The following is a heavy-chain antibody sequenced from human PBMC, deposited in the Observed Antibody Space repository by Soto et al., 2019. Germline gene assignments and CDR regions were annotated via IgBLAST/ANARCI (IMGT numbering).Heavy chain of an antibody. D-gene: IGHD6-13*01. CDR3: ARDRGSHRSSFVYYYYGMDV. CDR1: GFTFSSYA. CDR2: ISYDGSNK. J-gene: IGHJ6*02. Sequence: QVQLVESGGGVVQPGRSLRLSCAASGFTFSSYAMHWVRQAPGKGLEWVAVISYDGSNKYYADSVKGRFTISRDNSKNTXYXXRNSLGAEDTAVYYCARDRGSHRSSFVYYYYGMDVWGQGTTVTVSS. V-gene: IGHV3-30-3*01.